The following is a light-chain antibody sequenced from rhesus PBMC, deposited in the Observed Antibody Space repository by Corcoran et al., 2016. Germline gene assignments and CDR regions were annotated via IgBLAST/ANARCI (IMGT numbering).Light chain of an antibody. J-gene: IGKJ3*01. CDR2: EAS. CDR3: QHYYSTPFT. Sequence: DIQMTQSPSSLSASVGDRVTITCRASQGITNDLACYQQKPGKTPKLLIYEASSLKSGIPSRFRGSGSWTDFTLTISSLQSEDFATYYCQHYYSTPFTFGPGTKLDIK. V-gene: IGKV1S17*01. CDR1: QGITND.